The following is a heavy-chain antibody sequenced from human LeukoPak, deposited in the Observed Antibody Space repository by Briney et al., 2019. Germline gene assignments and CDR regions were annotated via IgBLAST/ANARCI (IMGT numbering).Heavy chain of an antibody. J-gene: IGHJ5*02. CDR3: ARGGSSWYNWFDP. V-gene: IGHV4-4*07. D-gene: IGHD6-13*01. CDR1: GGSISGHY. CDR2: IYSSGST. Sequence: SETLSLTCTVSGGSISGHYWSWIRQPAGKGLEWIGRIYSSGSTNYNPSLTSRVTMSVDTSKNQFSLKLTSVTAADTAMYYCARGGSSWYNWFDPWGQGTQVTVSS.